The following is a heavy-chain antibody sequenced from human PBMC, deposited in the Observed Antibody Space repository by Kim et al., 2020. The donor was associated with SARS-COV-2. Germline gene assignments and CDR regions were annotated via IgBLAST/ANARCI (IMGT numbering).Heavy chain of an antibody. J-gene: IGHJ4*02. CDR1: GFRFSDYG. Sequence: GGSLRLSCAASGFRFSDYGMHWVRQAPGKGLEWLAVISYEGSNTYHADSVRGRFTISRDNSKDTLYLQMNNVRPEDTAVYYCARERDHFYYFDHWGQGTLVSVSS. CDR3: ARERDHFYYFDH. CDR2: ISYEGSNT. V-gene: IGHV3-30*03.